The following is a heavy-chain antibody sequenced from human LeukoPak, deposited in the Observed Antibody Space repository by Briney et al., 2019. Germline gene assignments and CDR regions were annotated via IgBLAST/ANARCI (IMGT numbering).Heavy chain of an antibody. Sequence: GGSLRLSCAASGFTFSSYWMHWVRQAPGKGLVWVSRINSDESSTSYADSVKGRFTISRDNAKSTLYLQMNSLRAEDTAVYYCAVSVGIAVAGTTPFDYWGQGTLVTVSS. CDR1: GFTFSSYW. J-gene: IGHJ4*02. CDR3: AVSVGIAVAGTTPFDY. V-gene: IGHV3-74*01. CDR2: INSDESST. D-gene: IGHD6-19*01.